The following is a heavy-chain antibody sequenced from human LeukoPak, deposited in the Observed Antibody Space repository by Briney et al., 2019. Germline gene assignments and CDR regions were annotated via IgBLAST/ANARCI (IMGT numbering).Heavy chain of an antibody. Sequence: GGSLRLSCAASGFTFSTYAMSWVRQTPGKGLEWVSGISDSGSTAFYADSVKGRFTSSRDNPKSTLYLQMNSLRAEDTAVYYCAKDIQTWPRFPDYWGQGTLVTVSS. CDR2: ISDSGSTA. CDR3: AKDIQTWPRFPDY. D-gene: IGHD5-12*01. CDR1: GFTFSTYA. V-gene: IGHV3-23*01. J-gene: IGHJ4*02.